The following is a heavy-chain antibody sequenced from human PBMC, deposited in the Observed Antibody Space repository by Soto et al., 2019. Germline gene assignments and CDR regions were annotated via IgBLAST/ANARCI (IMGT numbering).Heavy chain of an antibody. CDR3: AREIASSGGSLIGFYYGMDV. J-gene: IGHJ6*02. CDR2: INPNSGGT. V-gene: IGHV1-2*04. Sequence: ASVKVSCKASGYTFTSYAMHWVRQAPGQRLEWMGWINPNSGGTNYAQKFQGWVTMTRDTSISTAYMELSRLRSDDTAVYYCAREIASSGGSLIGFYYGMDVWGQGTTVTVSS. D-gene: IGHD6-25*01. CDR1: GYTFTSYA.